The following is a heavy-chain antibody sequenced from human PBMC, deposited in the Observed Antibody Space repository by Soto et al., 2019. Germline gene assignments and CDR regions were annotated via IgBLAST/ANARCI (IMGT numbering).Heavy chain of an antibody. J-gene: IGHJ4*02. CDR1: GFTFSKNC. Sequence: GGAPRPSRAASGFTFSKNCMHLVRPAPGKGLEWVALIWNDGIRKVYVDSVKGRFTISRDNSKNTLDLQMNNLRDEDTAVYYCARDDDNDANALDYWGPGTLVTVSS. CDR2: IWNDGIRK. V-gene: IGHV3-33*01. CDR3: ARDDDNDANALDY.